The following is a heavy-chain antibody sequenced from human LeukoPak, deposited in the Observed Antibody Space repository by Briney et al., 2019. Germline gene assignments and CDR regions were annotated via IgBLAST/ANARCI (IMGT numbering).Heavy chain of an antibody. CDR3: ARGSSSYYYDSSGSPPTGY. D-gene: IGHD3-22*01. V-gene: IGHV1-8*01. Sequence: AASVKVSCKASGYTFTSYDINWVRQATGQGLEWMGWMDPNSGNTGYAQKFQGRVTMTRNTSISTAYMELSSLRSEDTAVYYCARGSSSYYYDSSGSPPTGYWGQGTLVTVSS. CDR1: GYTFTSYD. J-gene: IGHJ4*02. CDR2: MDPNSGNT.